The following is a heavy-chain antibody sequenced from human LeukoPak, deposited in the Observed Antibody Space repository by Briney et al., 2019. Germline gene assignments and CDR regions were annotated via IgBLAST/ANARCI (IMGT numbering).Heavy chain of an antibody. D-gene: IGHD6-13*01. CDR1: GYTFTSYD. V-gene: IGHV1-8*01. Sequence: ASVKVSCKASGYTFTSYDINWVRQATGQGLEWMGWMNPNSGNTGYAQKFQGRVTMTRNTSISTAYMELSRLRSEDTAVYYCARDNSSSWAAEYFQHWGQGTLVTVSS. CDR3: ARDNSSSWAAEYFQH. J-gene: IGHJ1*01. CDR2: MNPNSGNT.